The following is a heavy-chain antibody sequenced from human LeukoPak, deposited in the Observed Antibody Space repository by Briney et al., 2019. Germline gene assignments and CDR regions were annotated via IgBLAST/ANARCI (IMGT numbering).Heavy chain of an antibody. V-gene: IGHV3-30*18. CDR1: GFTFSSYG. D-gene: IGHD5-12*01. CDR3: AKDAVRYSGYDPMMDWYFDL. J-gene: IGHJ2*01. Sequence: PGGSLRLSCAASGFTFSSYGMHWVRQAPGKGLEWVAVISYDGSNKYYADSVKGRFTISRDNSKNTLYLQMNSLRAEDTAVYYCAKDAVRYSGYDPMMDWYFDLWGRGTLVTVSS. CDR2: ISYDGSNK.